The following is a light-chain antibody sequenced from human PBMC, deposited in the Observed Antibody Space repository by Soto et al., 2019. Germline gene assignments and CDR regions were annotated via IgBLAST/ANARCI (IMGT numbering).Light chain of an antibody. CDR3: QQLHGYPIT. CDR2: AAS. CDR1: QSISSY. V-gene: IGKV1-39*01. J-gene: IGKJ5*01. Sequence: DIQMTQSPSSLSASVGDRVTITCRASQSISSYLNWYQQKPGKAPKLLINAASSLQSGVPSRFSGSGSGTHSTLTISSLQPEDFATYYCQQLHGYPITFGQGTRLEIK.